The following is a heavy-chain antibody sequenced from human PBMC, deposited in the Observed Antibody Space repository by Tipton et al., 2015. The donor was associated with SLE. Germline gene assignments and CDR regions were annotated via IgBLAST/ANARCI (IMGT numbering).Heavy chain of an antibody. J-gene: IGHJ2*01. Sequence: SLKLSCAASGFTFSNYAMHWVRQAPGKGLEWVAFTLYDGSNKYYADPVKGRFTISRDNSKNTLYLQMNNLRSDDTAIYYCAKDRGYGDLNWYFDLWGRGTLVTVSS. D-gene: IGHD4-17*01. V-gene: IGHV3-30*02. CDR2: TLYDGSNK. CDR3: AKDRGYGDLNWYFDL. CDR1: GFTFSNYA.